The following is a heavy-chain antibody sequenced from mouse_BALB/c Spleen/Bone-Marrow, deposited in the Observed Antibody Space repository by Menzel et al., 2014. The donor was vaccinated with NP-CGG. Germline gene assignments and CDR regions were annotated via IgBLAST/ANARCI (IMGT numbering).Heavy chain of an antibody. CDR2: IDPANDNT. D-gene: IGHD2-3*01. V-gene: IGHV14-3*02. CDR3: ARADGYYAWFAY. J-gene: IGHJ3*01. Sequence: VQLQQSGAEFVKPGASVKLSCTASGFNIKDTYMHWVKRRPEQGLERIGRIDPANDNTKYDPKFQGKATITADTSSNTAYLQLSSLTSEDTAAYYCARADGYYAWFAYWGQGTLVTVSA. CDR1: GFNIKDTY.